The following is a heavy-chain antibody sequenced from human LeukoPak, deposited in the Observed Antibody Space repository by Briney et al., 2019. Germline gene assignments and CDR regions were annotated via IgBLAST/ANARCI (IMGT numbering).Heavy chain of an antibody. CDR2: IYSGGST. J-gene: IGHJ4*02. CDR3: ARDPGDTVAGTPFDY. CDR1: GVTVSSNY. V-gene: IGHV3-53*01. Sequence: GGSLRLSCAASGVTVSSNYMNWVRQAPGKGLEWVSVIYSGGSTYYADSVKGRFTISRDNSKNTLYLQMNSLRAEDTAVYYCARDPGDTVAGTPFDYWGQGTLVTVSS. D-gene: IGHD6-19*01.